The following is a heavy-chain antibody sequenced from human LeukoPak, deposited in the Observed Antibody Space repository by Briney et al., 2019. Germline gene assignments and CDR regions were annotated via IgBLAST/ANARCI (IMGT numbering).Heavy chain of an antibody. D-gene: IGHD4-17*01. Sequence: PGGSLRLSCAASGFTFSNYGMHWVRQAPGKGLEWVALISFDGSQKYYADSVKGRFTISRDNSKSTVYLQMNSLRVEDAAVYYCASTTVTPHAFDYWGQGTLVTVSS. CDR3: ASTTVTPHAFDY. CDR1: GFTFSNYG. V-gene: IGHV3-30*02. J-gene: IGHJ4*02. CDR2: ISFDGSQK.